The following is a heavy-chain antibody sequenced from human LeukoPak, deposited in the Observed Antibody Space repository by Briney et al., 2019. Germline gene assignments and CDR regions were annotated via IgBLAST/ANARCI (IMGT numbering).Heavy chain of an antibody. D-gene: IGHD6-6*01. CDR2: IDPNSGGT. V-gene: IGHV1-2*02. J-gene: IGHJ6*03. Sequence: ASVKVSCKASGYTFTAYNIHWVRQAPGQGLEWIGWIDPNSGGTNSAQKFQGRVTMTRDTSISTAYMELSRLRSDDTAVYYCVRNSKSGVSVRPPYYYYYMDVWGKGTTVTVSS. CDR3: VRNSKSGVSVRPPYYYYYMDV. CDR1: GYTFTAYN.